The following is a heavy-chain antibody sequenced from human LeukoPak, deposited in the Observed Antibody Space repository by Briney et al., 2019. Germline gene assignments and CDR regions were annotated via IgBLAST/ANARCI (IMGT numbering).Heavy chain of an antibody. CDR1: GFSLSTSGVG. V-gene: IGHV2-5*01. CDR3: APPQPKYSSSWYFDY. CDR2: IYWNDDK. Sequence: SGPTLVNPTQTLTPTCTFSGFSLSTSGVGVGWMRQPPGKALEWLALIYWNDDKRYSPSLKSRLNINKDTSKNQVVLTMTNMDPVDTATYYCAPPQPKYSSSWYFDYWGQGTLVTVSS. J-gene: IGHJ4*02. D-gene: IGHD6-13*01.